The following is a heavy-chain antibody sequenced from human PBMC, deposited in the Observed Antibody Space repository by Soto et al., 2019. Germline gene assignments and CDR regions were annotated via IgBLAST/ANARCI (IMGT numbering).Heavy chain of an antibody. Sequence: GGSLRLSCAASGFTFSSYAMSWVRQAPGKGLEWVSAISGSGGSTYYADSVKGRFTISRDNSKNTLYLQMNSLRAEDTAVYYCATSSQVSTAYYDFWSGPPPQDYWGQGTLVTVSS. CDR1: GFTFSSYA. J-gene: IGHJ4*02. D-gene: IGHD3-3*01. V-gene: IGHV3-23*01. CDR2: ISGSGGST. CDR3: ATSSQVSTAYYDFWSGPPPQDY.